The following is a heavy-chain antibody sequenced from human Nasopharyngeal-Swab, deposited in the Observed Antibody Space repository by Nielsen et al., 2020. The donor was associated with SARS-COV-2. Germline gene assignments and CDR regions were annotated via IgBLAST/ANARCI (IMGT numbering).Heavy chain of an antibody. D-gene: IGHD6-6*01. J-gene: IGHJ4*02. V-gene: IGHV3-9*01. CDR2: ISWNSGSM. Sequence: GGSLRLSCAASGFTFDDYAMHWVRQAPGKGLEWVSGISWNSGSMGYADSVKGRFTISRDNVKNSLFLQMNSLRQEDTAVYYCAKDGYSSSSRLDYWGQGVRVTVSS. CDR3: AKDGYSSSSRLDY. CDR1: GFTFDDYA.